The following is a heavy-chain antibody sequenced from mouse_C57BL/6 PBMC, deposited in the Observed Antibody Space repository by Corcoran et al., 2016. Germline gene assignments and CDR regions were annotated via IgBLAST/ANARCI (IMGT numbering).Heavy chain of an antibody. Sequence: QVQLQPSGAELARPGASEKLSCKASGYTFTSYGISWVKQRTGQGLEWIGEIYPRSGNTYYNEKFKGKATLTADKSSSTAYMELRSLTSEDSAVYFCARYGSSYGWFAYWGQGTLVTVSA. J-gene: IGHJ3*01. CDR3: ARYGSSYGWFAY. V-gene: IGHV1-81*01. CDR1: GYTFTSYG. CDR2: IYPRSGNT. D-gene: IGHD1-1*01.